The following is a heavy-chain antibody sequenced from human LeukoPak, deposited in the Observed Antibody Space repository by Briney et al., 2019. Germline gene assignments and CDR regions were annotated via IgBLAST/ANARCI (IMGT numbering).Heavy chain of an antibody. CDR1: GFTFRIFG. D-gene: IGHD3-3*01. CDR2: IDARSGIT. Sequence: GGSLRLSCSASGFTFRIFGLNWVRQAPGKGPEWVSYIDARSGITYYADSVQGRFTISRDDARESVFLQMDGLRVDDTAVYYCARTYDFGRGPPGDAFDNWGPGTWVIVSS. J-gene: IGHJ3*02. CDR3: ARTYDFGRGPPGDAFDN. V-gene: IGHV3-48*04.